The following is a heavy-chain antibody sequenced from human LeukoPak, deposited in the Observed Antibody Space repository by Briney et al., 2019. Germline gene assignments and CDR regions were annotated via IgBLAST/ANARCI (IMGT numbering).Heavy chain of an antibody. Sequence: GGSLRLSCAASGFTFSDSYMTWIRQAPGKGLELLSYISGSSSDVNYIDSVRGRFTISRDNAKNSLYLHMNSLTVEDTAVYYCSRDPRHSDYWGQGTLVTVSS. CDR1: GFTFSDSY. V-gene: IGHV3-11*01. J-gene: IGHJ4*02. CDR3: SRDPRHSDY. CDR2: ISGSSSDV.